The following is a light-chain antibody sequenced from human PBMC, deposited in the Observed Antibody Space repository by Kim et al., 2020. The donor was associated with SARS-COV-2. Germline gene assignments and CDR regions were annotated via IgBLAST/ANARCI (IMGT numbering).Light chain of an antibody. CDR1: VLAKKY. CDR3: YSAADNNRV. CDR2: KDS. J-gene: IGLJ3*02. Sequence: SVSPGQTARITCSGDVLAKKYARWFQQKPGQAPVLVIYKDSERPSGIHERFSGSSSGTTVTLTISGAQVEDEADYYCYSAADNNRVFGGGTQLTVL. V-gene: IGLV3-27*01.